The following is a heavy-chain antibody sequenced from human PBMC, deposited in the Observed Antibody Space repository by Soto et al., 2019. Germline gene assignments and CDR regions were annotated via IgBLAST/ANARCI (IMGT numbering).Heavy chain of an antibody. CDR1: GVIFSRYL. CDR2: IKHDGSEQ. CDR3: ARAMGTDGWSNNPFDI. Sequence: PGGALRACWAAPGVIFSRYLMDGGRPPPKEGVEWVASIKHDGSEQYYVDSVKGRFIVSRDNAKNSLFLQMNGLRVEDTAVYFCARAMGTDGWSNNPFDIWGQGTMVTVSS. V-gene: IGHV3-7*04. J-gene: IGHJ3*02. D-gene: IGHD6-19*01.